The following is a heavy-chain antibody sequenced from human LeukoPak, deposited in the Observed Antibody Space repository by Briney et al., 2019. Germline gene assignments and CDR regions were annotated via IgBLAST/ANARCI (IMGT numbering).Heavy chain of an antibody. J-gene: IGHJ6*02. Sequence: GGSLRLSCAASGFSFRSCGMHWVRQAPGKGLEWVAVISYDGNNQYYADSVKGRFTISRENSKNTLYLQMNSLRAEDTAVYYCSKDGSPVISYYYGMDVWGRGTTVTVSS. V-gene: IGHV3-30*18. CDR3: SKDGSPVISYYYGMDV. D-gene: IGHD2-21*01. CDR2: ISYDGNNQ. CDR1: GFSFRSCG.